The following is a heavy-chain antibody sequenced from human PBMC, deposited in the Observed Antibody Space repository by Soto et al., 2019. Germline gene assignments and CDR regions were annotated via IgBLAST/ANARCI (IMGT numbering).Heavy chain of an antibody. CDR1: GGTFNSYA. J-gene: IGHJ2*01. D-gene: IGHD2-15*01. V-gene: IGHV1-69*06. CDR2: IIPIFRST. Sequence: QVQLVQSGAEVKKPGSSVKVSCKASGGTFNSYALTWVRQAPGQGLEWMGGIIPIFRSTNYAQKFQGRVTITANRSTSTAYRGLSSLRSDDTAVYYWARVLHPQYGSGGRSLYWYFDLWGRRTLVTVSS. CDR3: ARVLHPQYGSGGRSLYWYFDL.